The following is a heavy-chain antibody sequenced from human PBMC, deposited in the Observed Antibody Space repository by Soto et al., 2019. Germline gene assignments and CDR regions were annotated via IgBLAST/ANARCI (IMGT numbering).Heavy chain of an antibody. J-gene: IGHJ4*02. CDR1: SASLSSSTYY. D-gene: IGHD6-6*01. CDR3: ASSSPFHY. CDR2: IYYSGNT. Sequence: PSETLSLTCSVSSASLSSSTYYWSWIRQPPGRGPEWIGSIYYSGNTYYKPSLKSRVSISIDTSRNQFSLKLTSVTAADTGVYYCASSSPFHYCGTGILVTVSS. V-gene: IGHV4-39*01.